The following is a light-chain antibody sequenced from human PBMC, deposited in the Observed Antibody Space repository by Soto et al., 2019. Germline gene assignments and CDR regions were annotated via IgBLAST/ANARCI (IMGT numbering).Light chain of an antibody. Sequence: DIQMTQSPSSLSTSVGDRVTITCRASQGISTYLAWYQQKPGKVSKLLIYAASTLQSGVPSRFSGSGSGTDFTRTISSLQPEDVATYYCQKYNSAPWTFGQGTKVESK. CDR3: QKYNSAPWT. J-gene: IGKJ1*01. CDR2: AAS. CDR1: QGISTY. V-gene: IGKV1-27*01.